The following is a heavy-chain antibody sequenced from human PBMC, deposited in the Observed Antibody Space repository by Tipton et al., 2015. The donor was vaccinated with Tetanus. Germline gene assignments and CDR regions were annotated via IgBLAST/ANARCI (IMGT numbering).Heavy chain of an antibody. CDR2: IWYDGSNK. J-gene: IGHJ4*02. V-gene: IGHV3-33*01. CDR1: GFTFSSYG. D-gene: IGHD3-22*01. CDR3: ARAGGAVVPYHFDY. Sequence: SLRLSCAASGFTFSSYGMHWVRQAPGKGLEWVAVIWYDGSNKYYADSVKGRFTISRDNSKNTLYLQMNSLRAEDTAVYYCARAGGAVVPYHFDYWGQGTLVTVSS.